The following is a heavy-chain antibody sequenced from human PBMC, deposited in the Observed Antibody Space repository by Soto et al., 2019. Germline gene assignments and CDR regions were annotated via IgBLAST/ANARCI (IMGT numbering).Heavy chain of an antibody. J-gene: IGHJ6*02. CDR2: ISYDGSNK. CDR1: GFTFSSYG. CDR3: ARGYDCRGYGMDV. Sequence: GGSLRLSCAASGFTFSSYGMHWVRQAPGKGLEWVAVISYDGSNKYYADSVKGRFTISRDNSKNTLYLQMNSLRAEDTAVYYYARGYDCRGYGMDVGGQGAAVSVSS. V-gene: IGHV3-30*03. D-gene: IGHD3-22*01.